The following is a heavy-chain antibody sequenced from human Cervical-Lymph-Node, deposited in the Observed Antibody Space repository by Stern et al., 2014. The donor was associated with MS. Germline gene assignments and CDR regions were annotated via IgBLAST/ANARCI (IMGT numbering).Heavy chain of an antibody. CDR2: MSWNSGSL. CDR1: GFTFENYA. CDR3: AKGLATTMIVVGAMDV. V-gene: IGHV3-9*01. D-gene: IGHD3-22*01. Sequence: EVQLLESGGGLVQPGRSLRLSCTASGFTFENYAMHWVRQVPGKGLEWVSGMSWNSGSLGYADSVKGRFTMSRDNAKKSLFLQMNSLRTEDTALYYCAKGLATTMIVVGAMDVWGQGTTVTVSS. J-gene: IGHJ6*02.